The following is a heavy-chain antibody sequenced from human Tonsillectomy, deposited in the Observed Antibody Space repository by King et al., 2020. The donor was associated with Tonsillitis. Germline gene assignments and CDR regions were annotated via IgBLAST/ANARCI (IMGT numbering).Heavy chain of an antibody. CDR2: INPNSGGT. Sequence: VQLVESGAEVKKPGASVKVSCKASGYTFTGYYMHWVRQAPGQGLEWMGWINPNSGGTNYAQKFQGRVTMTRDTSIRTAYMELSRLRSDDTAVYYCAKGRGGSYSGGDYWGQGTLVTVSS. J-gene: IGHJ4*02. D-gene: IGHD1-26*01. CDR1: GYTFTGYY. V-gene: IGHV1-2*02. CDR3: AKGRGGSYSGGDY.